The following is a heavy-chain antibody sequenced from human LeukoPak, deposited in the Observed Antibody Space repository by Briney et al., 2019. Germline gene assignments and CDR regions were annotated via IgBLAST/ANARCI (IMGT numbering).Heavy chain of an antibody. CDR2: LNPNTYDT. D-gene: IGHD3-3*01. CDR3: ARENKIFGVIMGFDF. Sequence: ASVKVSCKTSGYTFTDYSIHWVRQAPGQGLEWMGSLNPNTYDTKYAQRFQGRVTMTRDTSTSTAYMELSRLKSDDTAVYYCARENKIFGVIMGFDFWGQGPLVSVSS. CDR1: GYTFTDYS. V-gene: IGHV1-2*02. J-gene: IGHJ4*02.